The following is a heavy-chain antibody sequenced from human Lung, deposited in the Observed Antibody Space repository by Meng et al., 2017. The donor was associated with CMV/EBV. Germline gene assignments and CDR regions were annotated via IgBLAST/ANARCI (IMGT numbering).Heavy chain of an antibody. D-gene: IGHD3-22*01. V-gene: IGHV3-49*04. Sequence: SCTASGFTFGDYAMSWVRQAPGKGLEWVGMIRSKAYGGTTEYVASVKGRFTISRDDSKSIAYLQMNSLKTEDTAVYYCTRVNYYYGMDVWGQGTTVTVSS. CDR2: IRSKAYGGTT. CDR3: TRVNYYYGMDV. CDR1: GFTFGDYA. J-gene: IGHJ6*02.